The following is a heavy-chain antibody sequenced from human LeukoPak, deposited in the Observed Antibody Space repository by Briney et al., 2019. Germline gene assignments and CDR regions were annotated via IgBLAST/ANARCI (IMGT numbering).Heavy chain of an antibody. CDR2: ISAYNGDT. V-gene: IGHV1-18*01. CDR1: GYTFSNSG. CDR3: ARYLNHYLYSGVYYPATGSPP. Sequence: GASVKVSCKASGYTFSNSGISWVRQAPGQGLAWMGWISAYNGDTNYAQKFQGRVTMTTDTSTSTAYMELRSLRSDDTAVCYCARYLNHYLYSGVYYPATGSPPGAQGTRV. J-gene: IGHJ5*02. D-gene: IGHD3-22*01.